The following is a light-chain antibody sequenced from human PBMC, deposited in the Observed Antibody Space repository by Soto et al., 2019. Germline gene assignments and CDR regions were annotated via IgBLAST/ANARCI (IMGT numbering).Light chain of an antibody. CDR1: SSDVGTYDF. Sequence: QSALTQPRSVSGSPGQSVTISCTGTSSDVGTYDFVSWYQQHPGKAPRLMIFDVSERPSGVPDRFSGSKSGNTASLTISRAQAGDEADYYCQVWDSSTYVFGTGTKVTVL. CDR2: DVS. CDR3: QVWDSSTYV. J-gene: IGLJ1*01. V-gene: IGLV2-11*01.